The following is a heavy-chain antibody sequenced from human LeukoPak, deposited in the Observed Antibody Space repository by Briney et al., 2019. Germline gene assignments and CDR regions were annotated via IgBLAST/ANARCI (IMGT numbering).Heavy chain of an antibody. CDR2: FRHDGSDV. Sequence: GGSLRLSCVTSGFTFSHYGFHWVRQVPGKGLEWVAFFRHDGSDVSYAESVKGRFTISRDNSKNTVYLQVNSLRVDDTSVYYCARDQYWGSEYWGQGTQVIVSS. CDR3: ARDQYWGSEY. J-gene: IGHJ4*02. CDR1: GFTFSHYG. D-gene: IGHD3-16*01. V-gene: IGHV3-30*02.